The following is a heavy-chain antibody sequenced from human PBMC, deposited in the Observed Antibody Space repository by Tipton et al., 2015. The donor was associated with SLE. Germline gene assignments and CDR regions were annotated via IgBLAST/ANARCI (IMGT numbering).Heavy chain of an antibody. D-gene: IGHD2-2*01. Sequence: TLSLTCTVSGYSISRGYYWGWIRQPPGKGLEWIGSIYRSGRTYYNPSLKSRVTISGDTSKNQFSLKLSSVTAADTAVYYCARFRFDCSTTTCYYYFDYWGQGALVTVSS. CDR3: ARFRFDCSTTTCYYYFDY. CDR1: GYSISRGYY. CDR2: IYRSGRT. V-gene: IGHV4-38-2*02. J-gene: IGHJ4*02.